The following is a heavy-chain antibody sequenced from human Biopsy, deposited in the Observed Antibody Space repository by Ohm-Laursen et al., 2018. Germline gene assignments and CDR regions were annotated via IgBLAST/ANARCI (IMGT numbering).Heavy chain of an antibody. D-gene: IGHD3-3*01. CDR3: ARTPRDSFWSGSYKRGLWFDP. Sequence: SDTLSLTCSVSGGSIISYYWTWIRQPPGKGLEWIGHVHNGGITNYNPSLKSRVTISKDTSKNQFSLQVNSVTAVDTAVYYCARTPRDSFWSGSYKRGLWFDPWGQGTLVIVSS. V-gene: IGHV4-59*07. J-gene: IGHJ5*02. CDR1: GGSIISYY. CDR2: VHNGGIT.